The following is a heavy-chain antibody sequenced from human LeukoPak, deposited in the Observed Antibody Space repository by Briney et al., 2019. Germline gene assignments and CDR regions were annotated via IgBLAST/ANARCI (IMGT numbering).Heavy chain of an antibody. J-gene: IGHJ6*03. CDR3: ARDRGYSSSGYYYYYMDV. V-gene: IGHV3-7*01. Sequence: PGRSLRLSCAASGFTFSSYWMSWVRQAPGKGLEWVANIKQDGSEKYYVDSVKGRFTISRDNAKNSLYLQMNSLRAEDTAVYYCARDRGYSSSGYYYYYMDVWGKGTTVTVSS. CDR2: IKQDGSEK. D-gene: IGHD6-6*01. CDR1: GFTFSSYW.